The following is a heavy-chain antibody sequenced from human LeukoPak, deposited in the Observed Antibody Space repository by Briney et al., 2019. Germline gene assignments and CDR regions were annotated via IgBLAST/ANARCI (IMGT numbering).Heavy chain of an antibody. CDR1: GGSISSYY. V-gene: IGHV4-59*01. D-gene: IGHD4-23*01. J-gene: IGHJ4*02. CDR3: ARESLGYGRNPFDY. CDR2: IYYSGST. Sequence: SETLSLTCTVSGGSISSYYWSWIRQPPGKGLEWIGYIYYSGSTNYNPSLKSRVTISVDTSKNQFSLKLSSVTAADTAVYYCARESLGYGRNPFDYWGQGTLASVSS.